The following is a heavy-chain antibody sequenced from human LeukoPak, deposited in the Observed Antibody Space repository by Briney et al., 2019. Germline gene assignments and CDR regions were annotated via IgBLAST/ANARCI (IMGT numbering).Heavy chain of an antibody. D-gene: IGHD4-17*01. CDR2: INPNSGGT. V-gene: IGHV1-2*02. CDR1: GYTFTGYY. J-gene: IGHJ1*01. Sequence: ASVKVSCKASGYTFTGYYMHWVRQAPGQGLEWMGWINPNSGGTNYAQKFQGRVTMTRDTSISTAYMELSRLRSDDTAVYYCARVGSYGPYGDYLWYFQHWGQGTLVTVSS. CDR3: ARVGSYGPYGDYLWYFQH.